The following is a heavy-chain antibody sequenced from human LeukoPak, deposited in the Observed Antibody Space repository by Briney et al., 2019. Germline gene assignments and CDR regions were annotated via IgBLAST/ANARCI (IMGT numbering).Heavy chain of an antibody. D-gene: IGHD6-19*01. J-gene: IGHJ4*02. CDR3: ARGGYSSMVDY. CDR1: GFTFSSYA. Sequence: GGSLEISCAASGFTFSSYALHWVRQAPGRGLVWVALILNVGSAEHYADSVKGRVTISRDNSKSALYLQMNSLRDEDTAVYYCARGGYSSMVDYWGQGTLVTVS. CDR2: ILNVGSAE. V-gene: IGHV3-30-3*01.